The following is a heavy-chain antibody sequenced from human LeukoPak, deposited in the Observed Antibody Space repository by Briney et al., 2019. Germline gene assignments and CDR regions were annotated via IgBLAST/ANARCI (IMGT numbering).Heavy chain of an antibody. D-gene: IGHD3-16*01. CDR3: AKDGSWGDYYFYFYMDV. V-gene: IGHV3-23*01. J-gene: IGHJ6*03. CDR1: GSGFTFGNLG. CDR2: ISGSGYYT. Sequence: PGGSLRLSCEASGSGFTFGNLGMSWVRQAPGKGLEWLSGISGSGYYTYYADSVKGRFTISRDNSENTLYIEMNSLRAEDTAVYYCAKDGSWGDYYFYFYMDVWGKGTTVTVSS.